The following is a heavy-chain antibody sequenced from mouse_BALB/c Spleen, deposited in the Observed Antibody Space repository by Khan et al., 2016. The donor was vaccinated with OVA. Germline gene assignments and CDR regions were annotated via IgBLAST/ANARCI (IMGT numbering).Heavy chain of an antibody. D-gene: IGHD2-14*01. CDR3: ARSGYRYAFAY. CDR2: ISYSGST. Sequence: EVKLEVSGPGLVKPSQSLSLTCTVTGYSITSDYAWNWIRQFPGNKLEWMGYISYSGSTSYNPSLKSRISITRDTSKNQFFLQLNSVTTEDTATYYCARSGYRYAFAYWGQGTLVTVSA. J-gene: IGHJ3*01. V-gene: IGHV3-2*02. CDR1: GYSITSDYA.